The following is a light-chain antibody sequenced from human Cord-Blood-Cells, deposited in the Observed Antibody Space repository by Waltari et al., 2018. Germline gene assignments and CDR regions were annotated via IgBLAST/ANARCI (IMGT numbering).Light chain of an antibody. V-gene: IGKV1-39*01. CDR3: QQSYSTLYT. J-gene: IGKJ2*01. CDR1: QSVSSY. Sequence: ASVGDRVTITCRASQSVSSYLNWYQQKPGKAPKLLIYAASSLQSGVPSRFSGSGSGTDFTLTISSLQPEDFATYYCQQSYSTLYTFGQGTKLEIK. CDR2: AAS.